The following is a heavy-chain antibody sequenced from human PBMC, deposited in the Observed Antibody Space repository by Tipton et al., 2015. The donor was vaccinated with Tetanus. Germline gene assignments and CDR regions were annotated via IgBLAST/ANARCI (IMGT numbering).Heavy chain of an antibody. D-gene: IGHD6-6*01. CDR2: IYYSGST. CDR3: ARDRYTSSSYDEDF. V-gene: IGHV4-39*07. Sequence: WVRQPPGKGLEWIGSIYYSGSTYDNPSLKNRVSMSVDTSKNQFSLKLTSVTAADTAVYYCARDRYTSSSYDEDFWGQGTLVTVSS. J-gene: IGHJ4*02.